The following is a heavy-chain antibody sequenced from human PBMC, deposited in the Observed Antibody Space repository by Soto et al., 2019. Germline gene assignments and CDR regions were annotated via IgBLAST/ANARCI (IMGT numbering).Heavy chain of an antibody. CDR2: IFHDGTA. CDR1: GVSISSGNW. J-gene: IGHJ4*02. D-gene: IGHD2-8*01. CDR3: ARLVYDPRLNYMYFDF. Sequence: SETLSLTCAVSGVSISSGNWWTWVRQTPQRGLEYIGEIFHDGTANYYPSFERRVAISVDTSKNQFSLKLTSVTAADTAIYFCARLVYDPRLNYMYFDFWGQGALVPVSS. V-gene: IGHV4-4*02.